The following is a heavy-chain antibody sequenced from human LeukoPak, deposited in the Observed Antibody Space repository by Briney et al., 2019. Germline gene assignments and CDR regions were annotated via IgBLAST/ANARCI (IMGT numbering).Heavy chain of an antibody. D-gene: IGHD2-15*01. J-gene: IGHJ6*03. V-gene: IGHV1-69*13. CDR3: AGSCSGGSCYSSYYYYYMDV. Sequence: ASVKVSCKASGGTFSSYAISWVRQAPGQGLEWMGGIIPIFGTANYAQKFQGRVTITADESTSTAYMELSSLRSEDTAVYYCAGSCSGGSCYSSYYYYYMDVWGKGTTVTVSS. CDR1: GGTFSSYA. CDR2: IIPIFGTA.